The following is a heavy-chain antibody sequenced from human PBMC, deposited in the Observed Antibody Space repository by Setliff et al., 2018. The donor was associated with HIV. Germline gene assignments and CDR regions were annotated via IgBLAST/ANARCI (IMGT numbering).Heavy chain of an antibody. D-gene: IGHD3-10*01. CDR3: ARECMIRESRHAFDI. J-gene: IGHJ3*02. CDR1: GGSISSGGYY. V-gene: IGHV4-31*03. Sequence: SETLSLTCTVSGGSISSGGYYWSWIRQHPGKGLEWIGYMYYTGNSYYNPSLKSRVTISVDTPENQSSLRLSSVTAADTAIYYCARECMIRESRHAFDIWGQGTMVTVSS. CDR2: MYYTGNS.